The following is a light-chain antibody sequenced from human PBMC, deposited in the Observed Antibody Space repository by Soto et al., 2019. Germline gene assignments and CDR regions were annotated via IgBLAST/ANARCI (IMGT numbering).Light chain of an antibody. CDR2: AAS. Sequence: DIPKTPPPTPPSPSVGERGHLPFRASQGISNYLAWYQQKPGKVPKLLIYAASTLQSGVPSRFSGSGSGTDFTLTISSLQPEDVATYYCQKYNSAPITFGQGTDWRL. CDR1: QGISNY. CDR3: QKYNSAPIT. V-gene: IGKV1-27*01. J-gene: IGKJ5*01.